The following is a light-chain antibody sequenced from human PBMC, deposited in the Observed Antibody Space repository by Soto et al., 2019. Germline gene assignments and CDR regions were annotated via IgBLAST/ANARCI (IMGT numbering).Light chain of an antibody. J-gene: IGKJ4*01. CDR3: QQYNTYPLT. CDR2: KSS. V-gene: IGKV1-5*03. Sequence: DIQMTQSPSTLSASVGDRVTITCRASQSISNWLAWYQQKPGKAPKLLIYKSSSLESGVPSRFSGSGSGTEFTLTISSLQPADFATYYCQQYNTYPLTFGGGTTVEIK. CDR1: QSISNW.